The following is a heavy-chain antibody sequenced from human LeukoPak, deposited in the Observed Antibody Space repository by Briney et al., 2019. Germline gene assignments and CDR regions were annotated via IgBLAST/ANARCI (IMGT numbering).Heavy chain of an antibody. J-gene: IGHJ3*02. CDR3: AKDPYYYDSSGYGPDDAFDI. CDR1: GFTFSSYA. Sequence: GGSLRLSCAASGFTFSSYAMSWVRQAPGKGLEWVSAISGSGGSTYYADSVKGRFTISGDNSKNTLYLQMNSLRAEDTAVYYCAKDPYYYDSSGYGPDDAFDIWGQGTMVTVSS. D-gene: IGHD3-22*01. V-gene: IGHV3-23*01. CDR2: ISGSGGST.